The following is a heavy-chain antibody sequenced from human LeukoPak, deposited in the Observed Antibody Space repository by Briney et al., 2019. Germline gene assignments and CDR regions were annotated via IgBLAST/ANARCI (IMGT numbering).Heavy chain of an antibody. V-gene: IGHV1-69*13. CDR3: ARDATYYYGSGSYSHFDY. CDR2: IIPIFGTA. CDR1: GGTFSSYA. Sequence: SVTVSCKASGGTFSSYAISWVRQAPGQGLEWMGGIIPIFGTANYAQKFQGRVTITADESTSTAYMELSSLRSEDTAVYYCARDATYYYGSGSYSHFDYWGQGTLVTVSS. J-gene: IGHJ4*02. D-gene: IGHD3-10*01.